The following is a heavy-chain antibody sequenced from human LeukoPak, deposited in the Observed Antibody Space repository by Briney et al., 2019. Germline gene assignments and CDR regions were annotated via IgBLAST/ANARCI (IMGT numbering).Heavy chain of an antibody. V-gene: IGHV4-39*01. D-gene: IGHD3-16*01. CDR2: IYYSGST. CDR1: GGSISSISYY. J-gene: IGHJ4*02. Sequence: SETLSLTCTVSGGSISSISYYWGWVRQPPGKGLEWIGSIYYSGSTYNNPSLTSRVTLSVDTSKNQFSLKLTSVTAADTAVYYCASLGKLGYYFDYWGQGTLVTVSS. CDR3: ASLGKLGYYFDY.